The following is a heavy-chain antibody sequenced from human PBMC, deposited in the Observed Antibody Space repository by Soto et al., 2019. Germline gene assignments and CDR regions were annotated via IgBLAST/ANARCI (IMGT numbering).Heavy chain of an antibody. CDR1: GGSLSGFY. Sequence: PSETLSLTCAVYGGSLSGFYWNWIRQSPGKGLQWIGEINHRGSTSYNPSLKRRVTISVDTSKNQFSLRLNSVTAADTAVYYCARRLQPLPLDYWGQGTLVTVSS. D-gene: IGHD2-21*02. J-gene: IGHJ4*02. V-gene: IGHV4-34*01. CDR2: INHRGST. CDR3: ARRLQPLPLDY.